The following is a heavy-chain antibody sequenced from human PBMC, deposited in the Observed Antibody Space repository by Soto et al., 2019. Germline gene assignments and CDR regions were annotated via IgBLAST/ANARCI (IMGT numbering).Heavy chain of an antibody. CDR2: IWYDGSEK. J-gene: IGHJ4*02. D-gene: IGHD6-19*01. CDR1: GFIFSNYG. CDR3: ARDIVAGSGKHFDI. Sequence: QVQLAEWGGGVVQPGRSLRLSCAASGFIFSNYGMHWVRQAPGKGLEWVAVIWYDGSEKYYADSVKGRFTISRDNSKNTLYLQMSSLGAEDTAVYFCARDIVAGSGKHFDIWGQGTLVTVSS. V-gene: IGHV3-33*01.